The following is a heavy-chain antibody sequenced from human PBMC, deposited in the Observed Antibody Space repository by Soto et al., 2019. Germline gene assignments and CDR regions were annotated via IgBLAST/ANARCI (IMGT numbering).Heavy chain of an antibody. CDR1: GGSFSGYY. CDR2: INHSGST. J-gene: IGHJ4*02. V-gene: IGHV4-34*01. CDR3: ARGRGGFHGYYFDY. Sequence: SETLSLTCAVYGGSFSGYYWSWIRQPPGKGLEWIGEINHSGSTNYNPSLKSRVTISVGTSKNQFSLKLSSVTAADTAVYYCARGRGGFHGYYFDYWGQGTLVTVSS. D-gene: IGHD5-12*01.